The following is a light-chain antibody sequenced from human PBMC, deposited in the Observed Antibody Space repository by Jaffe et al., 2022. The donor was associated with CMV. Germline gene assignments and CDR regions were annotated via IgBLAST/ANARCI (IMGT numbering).Light chain of an antibody. CDR3: QHYANSPWT. J-gene: IGKJ1*01. CDR2: GPS. CDR1: QSVSNY. Sequence: EIVLTQSPGTLSLSPGERAILSCRASQSVSNYLAWYQQKPGQAPRLLIYGPSSRATGIPDRFSGSGSGTDFTLTITRLEPEDFALYYCQHYANSPWTFGQGTKVEIK. V-gene: IGKV3-20*01.